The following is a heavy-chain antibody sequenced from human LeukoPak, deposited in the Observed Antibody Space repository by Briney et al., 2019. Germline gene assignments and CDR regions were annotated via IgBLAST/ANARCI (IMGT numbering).Heavy chain of an antibody. V-gene: IGHV1-2*06. D-gene: IGHD3-22*01. Sequence: GASVKVSCKASGYTFTDNYIHWVRQAPGQGLEWMGRVNPDSGGINYAQKFQGRVTMTRDTSINTAFVELRRLRSDDTATYYCARAQNYHDRSGYSDDTFDVWGHGIMITVSS. J-gene: IGHJ3*01. CDR2: VNPDSGGI. CDR1: GYTFTDNY. CDR3: ARAQNYHDRSGYSDDTFDV.